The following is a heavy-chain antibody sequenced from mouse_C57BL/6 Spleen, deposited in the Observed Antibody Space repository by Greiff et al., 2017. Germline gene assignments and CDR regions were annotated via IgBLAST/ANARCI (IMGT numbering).Heavy chain of an antibody. J-gene: IGHJ4*01. CDR2: IDPSDSYT. CDR3: ARRNYYGGAMDY. D-gene: IGHD1-1*02. Sequence: QVQLQQPGAELVRPGTSVKLSCKASGYTFTSYWMPWVKQRPGQGLEWIGVIDPSDSYTNYNQKFKGKATLTVDTSSSTAYMQLSSLTSEDSAVYYCARRNYYGGAMDYWGQGTSVTVSS. V-gene: IGHV1-59*01. CDR1: GYTFTSYW.